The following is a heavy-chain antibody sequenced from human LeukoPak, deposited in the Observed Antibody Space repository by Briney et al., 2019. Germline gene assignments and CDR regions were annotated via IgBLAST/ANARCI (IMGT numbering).Heavy chain of an antibody. CDR2: ISGSGGST. V-gene: IGHV3-23*01. CDR1: GFTFSSYA. Sequence: GSLRLSCAASGFTFSSYAMSWVRQAPGKGLEWVSAISGSGGSTYYADSVKGRFTVYRDNSKNTLYLQVNNLRAEDTAVYYCAKHLGSHNFDYWGQGTLVTVSS. CDR3: AKHLGSHNFDY. D-gene: IGHD3-10*01. J-gene: IGHJ4*02.